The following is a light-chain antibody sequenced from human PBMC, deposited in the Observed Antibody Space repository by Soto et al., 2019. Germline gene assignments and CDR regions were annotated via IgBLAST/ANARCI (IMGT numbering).Light chain of an antibody. Sequence: EVVLTQSPATLSLSPGERATLSCRASQSVRTSLAWYQHKPGQAPRLVIYDASLRANGVPARFGGSGSGTDFTLTINSLEPEDFAVYYCQQRNVWPPITFGQGTTLEIK. CDR3: QQRNVWPPIT. V-gene: IGKV3-11*01. CDR2: DAS. J-gene: IGKJ5*01. CDR1: QSVRTS.